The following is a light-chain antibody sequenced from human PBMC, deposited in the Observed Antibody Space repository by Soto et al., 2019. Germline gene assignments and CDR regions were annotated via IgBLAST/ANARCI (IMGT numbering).Light chain of an antibody. CDR1: FSDVGGYDY. CDR2: EVT. Sequence: LTQPASVSGSPGQSIAISCTGTFSDVGGYDYVSWYQQHPDKAPKLMIYEVTKRPSGVSNRFSGSKSGNTASLTISGLQPEDEADYYCSSHTSGSTRVFGSGTKVTVL. V-gene: IGLV2-14*01. J-gene: IGLJ1*01. CDR3: SSHTSGSTRV.